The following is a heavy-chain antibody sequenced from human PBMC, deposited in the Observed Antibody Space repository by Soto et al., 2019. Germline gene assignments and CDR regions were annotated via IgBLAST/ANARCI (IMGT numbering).Heavy chain of an antibody. CDR2: IIPLFDSA. J-gene: IGHJ1*01. CDR1: GDTFSNQA. V-gene: IGHV1-69*06. CDR3: AASTFKHGVSGYFHLDH. Sequence: SVKVSCKTSGDTFSNQAISWVRQAPGQGLEWMGGIIPLFDSASYAQRSHDRVTITADKFTNTVYMELRSLTSEDTAVYYCAASTFKHGVSGYFHLDHWGQGNLVTVSS. D-gene: IGHD3-3*01.